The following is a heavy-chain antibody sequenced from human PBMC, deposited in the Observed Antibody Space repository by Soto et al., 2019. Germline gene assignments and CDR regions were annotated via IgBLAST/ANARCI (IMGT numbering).Heavy chain of an antibody. D-gene: IGHD3-3*01. Sequence: SETLSLTCTVSGGSISSSSYYWGWILQPPGKGLEWIGSIYYSGSTYYNPSLKSRVTISVDTSKNQFSLKLSSVTAADTAVYYCARRSYDFWSGYPKGEVDYWGQGTLVTVSS. CDR3: ARRSYDFWSGYPKGEVDY. CDR1: GGSISSSSYY. J-gene: IGHJ4*02. V-gene: IGHV4-39*01. CDR2: IYYSGST.